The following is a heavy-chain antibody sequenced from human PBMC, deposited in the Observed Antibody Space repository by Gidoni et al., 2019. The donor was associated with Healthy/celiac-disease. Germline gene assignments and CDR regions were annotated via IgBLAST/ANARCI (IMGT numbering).Heavy chain of an antibody. J-gene: IGHJ6*02. V-gene: IGHV4-4*02. CDR1: GGSISSSNW. CDR2: IYHSGST. Sequence: QVQLQESGPGLVKPSGTLSLTCAVSGGSISSSNWWNWVRQPPGKGLEWIGEIYHSGSTNYNPSLKSRVTISVDKSKNQFSLKLSSVTAADTAVYYCARYSYGPYYYYYYGMDVRGQGTTVTVSS. D-gene: IGHD5-18*01. CDR3: ARYSYGPYYYYYYGMDV.